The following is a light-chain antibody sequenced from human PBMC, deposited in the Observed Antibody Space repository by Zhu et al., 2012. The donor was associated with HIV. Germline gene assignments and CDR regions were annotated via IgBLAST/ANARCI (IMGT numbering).Light chain of an antibody. CDR2: GAS. CDR3: QRYGNIPPWT. J-gene: IGKJ1*01. V-gene: IGKV3-20*01. Sequence: EIVLTQSPGTLSLSLGESATLSCRASQSLSSTYLAWYQQKPGQPPRLLIYGASNRAADIPDRFSGSGSGTDFSLTISKLESEDSAVYYCQRYGNIPPWTFGQGTRVEIK. CDR1: QSLSSTY.